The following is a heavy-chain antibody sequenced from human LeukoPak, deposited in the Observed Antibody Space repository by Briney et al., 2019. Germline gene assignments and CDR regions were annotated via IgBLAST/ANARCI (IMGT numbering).Heavy chain of an antibody. Sequence: ASVKVSCKASGYTFTSYDINWVRQATGQGLEWMGWMNPNGGNTGYAQKFQGRVTMTRNTSISTAYMELSSLRSEDTAVYYCARTYNWNGDYYYGMDVWGQGTTVTVSS. CDR2: MNPNGGNT. CDR1: GYTFTSYD. CDR3: ARTYNWNGDYYYGMDV. J-gene: IGHJ6*02. D-gene: IGHD1-20*01. V-gene: IGHV1-8*01.